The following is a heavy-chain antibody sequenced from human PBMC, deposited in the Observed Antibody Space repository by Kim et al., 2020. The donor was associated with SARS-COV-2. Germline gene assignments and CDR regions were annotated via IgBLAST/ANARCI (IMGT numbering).Heavy chain of an antibody. V-gene: IGHV3-11*03. Sequence: DAGRGRFTISRDNAKNSLYLQMNSLRAEDTAVYYCARTGDSSGWPTYFDYWGQGTLVTVSS. D-gene: IGHD6-19*01. CDR3: ARTGDSSGWPTYFDY. J-gene: IGHJ4*02.